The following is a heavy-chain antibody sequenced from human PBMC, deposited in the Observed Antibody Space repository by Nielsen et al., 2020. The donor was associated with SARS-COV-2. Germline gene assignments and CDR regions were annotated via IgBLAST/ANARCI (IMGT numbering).Heavy chain of an antibody. CDR3: ARDGLLRFLEDYYYHYYMDV. CDR2: ISAYNGNT. D-gene: IGHD3-3*01. J-gene: IGHJ6*03. V-gene: IGHV1-18*04. CDR1: GYTFTSYG. Sequence: ASVKVSCKASGYTFTSYGISWVRQAPGQGLEWMGWISAYNGNTNYAQKLQGRVTMTTDTSTSTAYMELRSLRSDDTAVYYCARDGLLRFLEDYYYHYYMDVWGKGTTVTVSS.